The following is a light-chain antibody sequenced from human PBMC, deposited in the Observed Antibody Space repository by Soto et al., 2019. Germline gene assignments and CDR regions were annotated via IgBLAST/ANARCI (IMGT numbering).Light chain of an antibody. CDR1: SSDVGGYNF. J-gene: IGLJ2*01. CDR2: EFS. Sequence: QSALTQPASVSGSPGQSITISCTGTSSDVGGYNFVSWYQQHSGKAPKLMIYEFSNRPSGVSDRFSGSKSGTTASLTISGLQVEDEADYYCSSYTTRSTLVFGRGTKLTVL. CDR3: SSYTTRSTLV. V-gene: IGLV2-14*01.